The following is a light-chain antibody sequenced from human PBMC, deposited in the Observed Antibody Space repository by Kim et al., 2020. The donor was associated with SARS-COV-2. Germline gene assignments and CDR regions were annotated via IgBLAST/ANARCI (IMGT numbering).Light chain of an antibody. Sequence: SPGERATLSCRASRSVSSNFAWYQQKPAQAPRLLIYGASTRATGIPARFSGSGSGTEFTPTISSLQSEDFAVYYCQQYNNCPPWTFGQGTKVDIK. CDR3: QQYNNCPPWT. J-gene: IGKJ1*01. CDR2: GAS. CDR1: RSVSSN. V-gene: IGKV3-15*01.